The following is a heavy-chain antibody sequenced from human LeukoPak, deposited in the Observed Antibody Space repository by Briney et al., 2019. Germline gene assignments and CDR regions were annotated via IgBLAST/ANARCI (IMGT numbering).Heavy chain of an antibody. CDR2: IYYSGTT. J-gene: IGHJ4*02. V-gene: IGHV4-61*01. Sequence: PSETLSLTCTVSGDSVSSDSYYWSWIRQPPGKGLEWIGYIYYSGTTKQNPSLKSRVTLSVDTSKNQLYLKLNSVTAADTAVYYCARDSRGYYDSSGYFDYWGQGTLVTVSS. CDR3: ARDSRGYYDSSGYFDY. D-gene: IGHD3-22*01. CDR1: GDSVSSDSYY.